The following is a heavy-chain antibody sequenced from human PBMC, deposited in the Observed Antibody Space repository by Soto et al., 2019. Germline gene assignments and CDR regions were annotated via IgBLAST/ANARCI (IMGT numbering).Heavy chain of an antibody. J-gene: IGHJ6*02. CDR2: IYYSGSA. Sequence: QVQLQESGPGLVKPSETLSLTCTVSGDSVTSVSDYWSWIRQPPGKGLEWIGYIYYSGSADYNPSLGSRVSISIDTSKNQFSLNLTSVTAADTAVYYCARGVVFGYYYFHMDLWGQGTTVTVAS. CDR1: GDSVTSVSDY. D-gene: IGHD3-10*01. CDR3: ARGVVFGYYYFHMDL. V-gene: IGHV4-61*01.